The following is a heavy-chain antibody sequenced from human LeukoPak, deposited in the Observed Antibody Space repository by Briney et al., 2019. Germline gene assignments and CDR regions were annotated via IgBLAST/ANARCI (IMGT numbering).Heavy chain of an antibody. CDR2: IHSSGDT. J-gene: IGHJ4*02. CDR1: GASVSSDDYY. V-gene: IGHV4-39*07. Sequence: PSETLSLTCTVSGASVSSDDYYWDWIRQPPGKGLEWIGNIHSSGDTYYSLSLGNRVTISVDTSKNQFSLKLSSVTAADTAVYYCARDPGRASGGRWGQGTLVTVSS. CDR3: ARDPGRASGGR.